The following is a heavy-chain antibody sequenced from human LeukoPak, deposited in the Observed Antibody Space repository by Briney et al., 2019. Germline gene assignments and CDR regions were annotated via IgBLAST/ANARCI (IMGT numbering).Heavy chain of an antibody. V-gene: IGHV4-59*08. CDR2: IYYSGST. D-gene: IGHD5-18*01. CDR1: GGSFSGYY. CDR3: ARSVSGRGYSYGSLNYYYYYGMDV. Sequence: SETLSLTCAVYGGSFSGYYWSWIRQPPGKGLEWIGYIYYSGSTNYNPSLKSRVTISVDTSKNQFSLKLSSVTAADTAVYYCARSVSGRGYSYGSLNYYYYYGMDVWGQGTTVTVSS. J-gene: IGHJ6*02.